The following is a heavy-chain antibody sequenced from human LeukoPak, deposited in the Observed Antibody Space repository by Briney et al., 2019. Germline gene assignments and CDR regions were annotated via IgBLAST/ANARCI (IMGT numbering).Heavy chain of an antibody. D-gene: IGHD3-10*01. Sequence: GRSLRLSCAASGFTFDDYAMHWVRQAPGKGLEWVSGINWNSGSIGYADSVKGRFTISRDNAKNSLYLQMNSLKPEDTALYYCAKISTPLDYYGSGSSDYWGQGTLVTVSS. CDR2: INWNSGSI. J-gene: IGHJ4*02. CDR1: GFTFDDYA. V-gene: IGHV3-9*01. CDR3: AKISTPLDYYGSGSSDY.